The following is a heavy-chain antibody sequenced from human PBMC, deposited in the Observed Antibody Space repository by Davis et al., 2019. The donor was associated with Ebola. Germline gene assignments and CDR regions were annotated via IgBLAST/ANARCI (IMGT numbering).Heavy chain of an antibody. J-gene: IGHJ4*02. V-gene: IGHV4-34*01. D-gene: IGHD3-3*01. CDR2: INHSGST. CDR3: ARAITIFGVVTSHFDY. CDR1: GGSFSGYY. Sequence: MPSETLSLTCAVYGGSFSGYYWSWIRQPPGKGLEWIGEINHSGSTNYNPSLKSRVTISVDTSKNQFSLKLSSVTAADTAVYYCARAITIFGVVTSHFDYWGQGTLVTVSS.